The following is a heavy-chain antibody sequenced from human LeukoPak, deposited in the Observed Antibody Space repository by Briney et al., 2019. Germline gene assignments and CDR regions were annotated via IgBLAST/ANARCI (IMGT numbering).Heavy chain of an antibody. D-gene: IGHD2-15*01. V-gene: IGHV1-3*01. CDR3: ARGRWHCRGNDCYSVYYYGLDV. CDR1: GYTFTNYA. CDR2: INAGNDDT. Sequence: GASVKVSCKASGYTFTNYAFHWVRQAPGRRLEWLGWINAGNDDTKYSQKFQARVTITRDTSASTVYMELSSLTSDDTAVYYCARGRWHCRGNDCYSVYYYGLDVWGQGTTVTVSS. J-gene: IGHJ6*02.